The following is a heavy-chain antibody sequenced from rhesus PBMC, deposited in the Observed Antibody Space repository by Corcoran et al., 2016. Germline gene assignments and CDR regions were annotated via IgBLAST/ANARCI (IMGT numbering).Heavy chain of an antibody. V-gene: IGHV4-81*01. Sequence: QVQLQESGPGLVKPSETLSLTCAVSGGSIGGYYWSWSRQAPGKGLEWIGKIDGNIADTTYNPSLKSRVTLSKDASKNQFSLKLSSVTSADTAVYYCARDEGWEPLLDYWGQGVLVTVSS. CDR2: IDGNIADT. J-gene: IGHJ4*01. CDR1: GGSIGGYY. CDR3: ARDEGWEPLLDY. D-gene: IGHD1-44*01.